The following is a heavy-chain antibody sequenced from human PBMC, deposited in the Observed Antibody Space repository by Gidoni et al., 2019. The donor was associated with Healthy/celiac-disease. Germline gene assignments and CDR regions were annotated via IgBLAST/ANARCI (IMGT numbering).Heavy chain of an antibody. V-gene: IGHV4-39*01. Sequence: QLQLQESGPGLVKPSETLSLTCTVSGGSISSSSYYWGWIRQPPGKGLEWIVSIYYSGSTYYNPSLKSRVTISVDTSKNQFSLKLSSVTAADTAVYYCSGSYYYYYGMDVWGQGTTVTVSS. CDR1: GGSISSSSYY. CDR3: SGSYYYYYGMDV. CDR2: IYYSGST. J-gene: IGHJ6*02. D-gene: IGHD1-26*01.